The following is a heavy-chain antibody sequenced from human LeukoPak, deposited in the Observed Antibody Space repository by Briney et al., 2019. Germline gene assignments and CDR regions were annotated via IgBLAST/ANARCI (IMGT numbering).Heavy chain of an antibody. Sequence: SETLSLTCTVSGGSTSSSSYYWGWIRQPPGKGLEGTGSIYYSGSTYYSPSLKGRVTISVDTSKNQFSLKLSSVTAADTAVYYCERQGTTVVTPVDYWGQGTLVTVSS. V-gene: IGHV4-39*01. D-gene: IGHD4-23*01. J-gene: IGHJ4*02. CDR3: ERQGTTVVTPVDY. CDR1: GGSTSSSSYY. CDR2: IYYSGST.